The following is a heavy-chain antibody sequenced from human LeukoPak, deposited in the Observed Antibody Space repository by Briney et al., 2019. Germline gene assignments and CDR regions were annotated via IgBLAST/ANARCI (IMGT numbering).Heavy chain of an antibody. J-gene: IGHJ6*03. D-gene: IGHD4-17*01. V-gene: IGHV3-23*01. CDR3: ARDYGDYEPGRHHYYYYYMDV. CDR1: GFTFSSYA. Sequence: GGSLRLSCAASGFTFSSYAMSWVRQAPGKGLEWVSAISSSGGSTYYADSVKGRFTMSRDNAKKSLFLQMNSLRAEDTAVYYCARDYGDYEPGRHHYYYYYMDVWGKGTTVTVSS. CDR2: ISSSGGST.